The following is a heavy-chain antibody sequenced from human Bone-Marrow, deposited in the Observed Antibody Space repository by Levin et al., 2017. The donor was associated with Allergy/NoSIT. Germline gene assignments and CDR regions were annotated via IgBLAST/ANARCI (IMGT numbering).Heavy chain of an antibody. CDR2: IRNDGVNT. J-gene: IGHJ6*02. V-gene: IGHV3-23*01. CDR1: GLTFSTYA. D-gene: IGHD3-16*01. Sequence: TGGSLRLSCTASGLTFSTYALNWVRQVPGKALEWVSAIRNDGVNTDYADSVKGRFTISRDNSKNTLYLQMNNLRVEDTAVYYCAKSPVGGRYYYYYGMDVWGQGTTVTVSS. CDR3: AKSPVGGRYYYYYGMDV.